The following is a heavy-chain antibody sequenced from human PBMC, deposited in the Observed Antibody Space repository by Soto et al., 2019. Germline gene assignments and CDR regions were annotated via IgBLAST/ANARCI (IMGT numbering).Heavy chain of an antibody. D-gene: IGHD4-17*01. Sequence: GESLKISCTGSGSTFATYWIGWVRQMPGKGLEWMGIIFPADSDTRYIPSFQGQVTISVDKSISTAYLQWNSLKASDTAMYYCATPYGGFDYWGQGTLVTVSS. CDR1: GSTFATYW. J-gene: IGHJ4*02. CDR2: IFPADSDT. V-gene: IGHV5-51*01. CDR3: ATPYGGFDY.